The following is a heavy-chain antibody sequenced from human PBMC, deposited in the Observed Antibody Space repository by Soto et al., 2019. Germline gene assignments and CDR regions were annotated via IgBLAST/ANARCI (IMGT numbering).Heavy chain of an antibody. CDR1: GYSIRSGYY. CDR2: VYHNGIM. J-gene: IGHJ4*03. CDR3: AALWFGELAFNY. V-gene: IGHV4-38-2*02. D-gene: IGHD3-10*01. Sequence: SLTMSFTCSVSGYSIRSGYYWGCVRHAPGKGLEWLGSVYHNGIMFHNPSFQSRVTISVDTSKNQFSLNLRSVTAADTAVYYCAALWFGELAFNYWGHGILGTVYS.